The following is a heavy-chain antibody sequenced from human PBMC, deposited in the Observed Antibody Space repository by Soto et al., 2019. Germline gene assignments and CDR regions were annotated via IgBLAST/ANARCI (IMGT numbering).Heavy chain of an antibody. V-gene: IGHV3-23*01. CDR1: GFTFSSYA. D-gene: IGHD6-19*01. J-gene: IGHJ4*02. CDR3: AKGPSSGWPYFFDY. CDR2: ISVGGGST. Sequence: PGGSLRLSCAASGFTFSSYAMSWVRQAPGKGLEWVSTISVGGGSTYFADSVKGRFTISRDDSMNTLYLQMNSLRTEDTAVYYCAKGPSSGWPYFFDYWGQGSQVTVSS.